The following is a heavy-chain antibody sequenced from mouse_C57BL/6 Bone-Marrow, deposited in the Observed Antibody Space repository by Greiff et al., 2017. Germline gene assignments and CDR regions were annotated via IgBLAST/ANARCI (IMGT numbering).Heavy chain of an antibody. CDR1: GFNIKDDY. CDR2: IDPENGDT. CDR3: TTGGLRRYFAY. J-gene: IGHJ3*01. V-gene: IGHV14-4*01. D-gene: IGHD2-4*01. Sequence: VQLKESGAELVRPGASVKLSCTASGFNIKDDYMHWVKQRPEQGLEWIGWIDPENGDTEYASKFQGKATITADTSSNTAYLQLSSLTSEDTAVYYCTTGGLRRYFAYWGQGTLVTVSA.